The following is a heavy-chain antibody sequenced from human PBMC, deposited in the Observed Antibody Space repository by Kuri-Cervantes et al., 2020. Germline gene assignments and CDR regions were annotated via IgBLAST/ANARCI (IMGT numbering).Heavy chain of an antibody. CDR2: IIPIFGTA. V-gene: IGHV1-69*05. CDR3: ARAHNTDSSAYPPDP. CDR1: GGTFSSYA. J-gene: IGHJ5*02. Sequence: SVKVSCKASGGTFSSYAFSWVRQAPGQGLEWMGGIIPIFGTANYARKFQGRVTMTRDTSTSTVYMELSSLRSEDTAAYYCARAHNTDSSAYPPDPWGQGTLVTVSS. D-gene: IGHD3-22*01.